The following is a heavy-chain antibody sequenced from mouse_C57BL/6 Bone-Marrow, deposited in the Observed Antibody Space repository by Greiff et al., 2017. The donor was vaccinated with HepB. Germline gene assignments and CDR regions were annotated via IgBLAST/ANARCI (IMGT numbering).Heavy chain of an antibody. J-gene: IGHJ1*03. Sequence: EVQLQQSGAELVTPGASVKLSCTASGFNIKDDYMHWVKQRPEQGLEWIGWIDPENGDTEYASKFQGKATITADTSSNTAYLQLSSLTSEDTAVYYCTTYGSSSYWYFDVWGTGTTVTVSS. D-gene: IGHD1-1*01. V-gene: IGHV14-4*01. CDR2: IDPENGDT. CDR3: TTYGSSSYWYFDV. CDR1: GFNIKDDY.